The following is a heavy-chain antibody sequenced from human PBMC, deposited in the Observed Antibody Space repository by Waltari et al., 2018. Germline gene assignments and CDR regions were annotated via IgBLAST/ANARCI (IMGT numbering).Heavy chain of an antibody. D-gene: IGHD6-19*01. CDR3: ARFIAGAAHHFDS. Sequence: VQLVESGGGLVQPGGSLRLSWPASGFTFSSYWMYWVRKVPEKGLVLISRINPDESTTNYADPVKGRFTMSRDNAKNTLFLQMNSLRVEDTGVYYCARFIAGAAHHFDSWGQGTLVTVSS. V-gene: IGHV3-74*01. J-gene: IGHJ4*02. CDR2: INPDESTT. CDR1: GFTFSSYW.